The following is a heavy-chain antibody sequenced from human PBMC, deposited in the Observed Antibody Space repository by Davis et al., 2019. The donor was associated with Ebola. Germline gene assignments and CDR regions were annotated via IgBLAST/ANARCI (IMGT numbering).Heavy chain of an antibody. CDR3: ATDEYSSSSFDY. J-gene: IGHJ4*02. D-gene: IGHD6-6*01. Sequence: GESLKISCAASGFTFSSYWMHWVRQAPGKGLEWVAVISYDGSNKYYADSVKGRFTISRDNSKNTLYLQMNSLRAEDTAVYYCATDEYSSSSFDYWGQGTLVTVSS. CDR1: GFTFSSYW. V-gene: IGHV3-30*03. CDR2: ISYDGSNK.